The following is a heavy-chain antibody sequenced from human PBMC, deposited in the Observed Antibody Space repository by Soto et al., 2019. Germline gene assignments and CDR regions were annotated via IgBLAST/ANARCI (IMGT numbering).Heavy chain of an antibody. CDR1: GGSFSGYY. J-gene: IGHJ2*01. V-gene: IGHV4-34*01. CDR3: ARESHDILTGPPWVGYFDL. CDR2: INDRGSI. Sequence: QVQLQQWGAGPLRPLETLSLTCGVSGGSFSGYYWAWIRQSPGKGLEWIGEINDRGSINYNPSLKSRVSISVEPSKNHYSLNRRSVTAADTAVYYGARESHDILTGPPWVGYFDLWGRGTLVTVSS. D-gene: IGHD3-9*01.